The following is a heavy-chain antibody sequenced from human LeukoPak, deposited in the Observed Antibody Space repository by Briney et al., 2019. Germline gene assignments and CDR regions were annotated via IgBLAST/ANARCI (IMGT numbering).Heavy chain of an antibody. Sequence: PGGSLRLSCTASGFTFGDFAMSWVRQAPGKGLEWVGFLRSIPYGGTTEYAASVKGRFTISGDYSSSIAYLQMNSLKTEDTAVYFCTRRANYADYSPGYFDYWGQGTLVTVSS. CDR1: GFTFGDFA. D-gene: IGHD4-17*01. J-gene: IGHJ4*02. CDR2: LRSIPYGGTT. V-gene: IGHV3-49*04. CDR3: TRRANYADYSPGYFDY.